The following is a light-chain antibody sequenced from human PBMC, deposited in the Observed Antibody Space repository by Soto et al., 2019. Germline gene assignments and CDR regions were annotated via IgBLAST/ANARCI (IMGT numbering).Light chain of an antibody. CDR1: QSVSSNY. CDR2: GAS. J-gene: IGKJ4*01. CDR3: QRYGTSLPLT. Sequence: EIVVTQSPGALSLYPGDRATLSCRASQSVSSNYLAWYQQKPGQAPRLLIYGASSRATGIPDRFSGSGSGTDFTLTISRLEPEDFAVYYCQRYGTSLPLTFGGGTKVDIK. V-gene: IGKV3-20*01.